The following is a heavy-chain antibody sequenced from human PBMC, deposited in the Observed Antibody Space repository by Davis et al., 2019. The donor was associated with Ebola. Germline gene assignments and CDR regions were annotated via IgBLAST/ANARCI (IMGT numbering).Heavy chain of an antibody. Sequence: PGGSLRLSCAASGFTFSTYWMNWVRQAPGKGLVWVSNINADGSTTSYADSVKGRFTISRDNAKSTLYLQMNSLTAEDTAVYYCVRTTYGAPEYWGQGTLVTVSS. CDR3: VRTTYGAPEY. CDR1: GFTFSTYW. V-gene: IGHV3-74*01. CDR2: INADGSTT. D-gene: IGHD4-17*01. J-gene: IGHJ4*02.